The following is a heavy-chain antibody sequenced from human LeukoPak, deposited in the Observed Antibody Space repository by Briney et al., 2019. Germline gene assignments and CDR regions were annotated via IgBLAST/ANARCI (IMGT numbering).Heavy chain of an antibody. J-gene: IGHJ3*02. D-gene: IGHD3-22*01. CDR3: TTDLYYYDSSGYPDDAFDI. CDR2: IKSKTDGGTT. V-gene: IGHV3-15*01. Sequence: GGSLRLSCAASGFTFSNAWMSWVRQAPGKGLEWVGRIKSKTDGGTTDYAAPVKGRFTISRDDSKNTLYLKMNSLKTEDTAVYYCTTDLYYYDSSGYPDDAFDIWGQGTMVTVSS. CDR1: GFTFSNAW.